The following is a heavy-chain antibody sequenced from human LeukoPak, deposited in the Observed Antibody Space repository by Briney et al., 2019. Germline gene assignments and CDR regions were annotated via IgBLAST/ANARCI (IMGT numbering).Heavy chain of an antibody. Sequence: ASVKVSCKASGYTFTGYYMHWVRQAPGQGREWMGWINPNSGGTNYAQKFQGRVTMTRDTSISTAYMELSRLRSDDTAVYYCARDPSGSYSDYFDYWGQGTLVTVSS. CDR3: ARDPSGSYSDYFDY. J-gene: IGHJ4*02. V-gene: IGHV1-2*02. CDR2: INPNSGGT. D-gene: IGHD1-26*01. CDR1: GYTFTGYY.